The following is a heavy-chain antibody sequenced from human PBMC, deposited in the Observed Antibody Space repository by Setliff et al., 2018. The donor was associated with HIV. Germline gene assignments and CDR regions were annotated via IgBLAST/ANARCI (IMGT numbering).Heavy chain of an antibody. CDR2: ISSSSSFI. CDR3: AREPYYDILTGYLDY. CDR1: GFTFDDYA. V-gene: IGHV3-9*01. Sequence: GGSLRLSCAASGFTFDDYAMHWVRQAPGKGLEWVSGISSSSSFIYYADSVRGRFTVSRDNAKNSLYLQMNSLRAEDTALYYCAREPYYDILTGYLDYWGQGALVTVS. D-gene: IGHD3-9*01. J-gene: IGHJ4*02.